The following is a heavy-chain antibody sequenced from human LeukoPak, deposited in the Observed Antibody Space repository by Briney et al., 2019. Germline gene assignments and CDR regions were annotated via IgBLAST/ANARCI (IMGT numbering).Heavy chain of an antibody. CDR1: GGSISSYY. V-gene: IGHV4-59*08. Sequence: KASETLSLTCTVSGGSISSYYWSWIRQPPGKGLEWIGYIYYSGSTNYNPSLKSRVTISVDTSKNQFSLKLSSVTAADTAVYYCARYGSGSADYFDYWGQGTLVTVSS. CDR2: IYYSGST. D-gene: IGHD3-10*01. J-gene: IGHJ4*02. CDR3: ARYGSGSADYFDY.